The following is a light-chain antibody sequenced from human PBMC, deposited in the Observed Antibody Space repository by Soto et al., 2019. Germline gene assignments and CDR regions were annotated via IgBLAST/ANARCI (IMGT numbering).Light chain of an antibody. J-gene: IGLJ7*01. CDR2: DNT. Sequence: QPVLTQPPSVSGAPGQRVAISCTGSSANIGAGNDVHWYQQRPGTAPKLVIYDNTNRPSGVPDRFSGSKSGTSASLAITGLQAEDEADYYCQSYDSSLSVVFGGGTQLTVL. CDR3: QSYDSSLSVV. CDR1: SANIGAGND. V-gene: IGLV1-40*01.